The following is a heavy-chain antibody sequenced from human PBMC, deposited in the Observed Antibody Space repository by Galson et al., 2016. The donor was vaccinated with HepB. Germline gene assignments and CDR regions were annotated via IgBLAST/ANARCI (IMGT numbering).Heavy chain of an antibody. Sequence: SVKVSCKASGYTLTDHAVAWVRQAPGQGLEWMGWITAYNGITKYAQKFQGRVTMTTDTSTNIAYMELRSLRSDDTAVYYCARGTMKCDFWGQGTLVTVSS. CDR2: ITAYNGIT. CDR1: GYTLTDHA. J-gene: IGHJ4*02. CDR3: ARGTMKCDF. V-gene: IGHV1-18*04. D-gene: IGHD3-22*01.